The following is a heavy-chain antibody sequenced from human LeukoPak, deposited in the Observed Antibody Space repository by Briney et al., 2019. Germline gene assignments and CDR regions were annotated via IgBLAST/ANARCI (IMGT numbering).Heavy chain of an antibody. CDR1: GFTLSSYS. V-gene: IGHV3-21*01. CDR2: ISISSSYI. D-gene: IGHD3-9*01. Sequence: GESLRLSCAASGFTLSSYSMNWVRQAPGKGLEWVSSISISSSYIYNADSVKGRFTISRDNAKNSLYLQMNSLRAEDTAVYYCARSLRYFDWLVLLGYWGQGTLVTVSS. J-gene: IGHJ4*02. CDR3: ARSLRYFDWLVLLGY.